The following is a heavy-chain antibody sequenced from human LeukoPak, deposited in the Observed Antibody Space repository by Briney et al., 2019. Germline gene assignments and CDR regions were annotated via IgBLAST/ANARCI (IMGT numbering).Heavy chain of an antibody. CDR3: AKGSSGYCRGGSCYYNYHYMDV. D-gene: IGHD2-15*01. CDR1: EFSVGSNY. J-gene: IGHJ6*03. Sequence: GGSLRLSCAASEFSVGSNYMTWVRQAPGKGLEWVSLIYSGGSTYCADSVKGRFTISRDNSKNTLYLQMNSLRAEDTAVYYCAKGSSGYCRGGSCYYNYHYMDVWGKGTTVTISS. V-gene: IGHV3-66*01. CDR2: IYSGGST.